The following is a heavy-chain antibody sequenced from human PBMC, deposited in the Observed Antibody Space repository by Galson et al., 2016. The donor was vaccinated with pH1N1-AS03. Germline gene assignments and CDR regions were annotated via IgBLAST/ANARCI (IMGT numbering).Heavy chain of an antibody. CDR1: GFTFSTYA. CDR3: ARDRAGGWYGLGPLDY. Sequence: SLRLSCAASGFTFSTYAMAWVRQTPGKELEWVSSITGSGGKTDYVDPVKGRFTVSRDNSKNTLYLQMNSLRPEDTAVYYCARDRAGGWYGLGPLDYWGQGTLVSAS. V-gene: IGHV3-23*01. J-gene: IGHJ4*02. D-gene: IGHD6-19*01. CDR2: ITGSGGKT.